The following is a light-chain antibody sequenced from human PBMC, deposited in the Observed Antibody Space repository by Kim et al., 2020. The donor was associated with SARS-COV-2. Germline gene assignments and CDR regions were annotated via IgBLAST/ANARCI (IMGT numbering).Light chain of an antibody. CDR1: SSNIGADYD. V-gene: IGLV1-40*01. CDR2: ANT. Sequence: QSVLTQPPSVSGAPGQRVSISCTGSSSNIGADYDVHWYQHLPGTAPKLLIYANTNRPSGVPDRFSGSKSGTSASLAITGLQAEDEADYYCQSYDSSLSGPVFGGGTKLTVL. CDR3: QSYDSSLSGPV. J-gene: IGLJ3*02.